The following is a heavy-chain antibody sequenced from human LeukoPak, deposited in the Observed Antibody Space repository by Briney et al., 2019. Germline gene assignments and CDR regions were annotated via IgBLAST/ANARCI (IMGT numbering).Heavy chain of an antibody. Sequence: SETLSLTCTVSSGSISSRSYYWGWIRQPPGKGLEWIGSIYYSGSTYYNPSLKSRVAISVDTSKNHFSLILSSVTAADTAVYCCARGDSSSWFFAYWGQGSLVTVSS. J-gene: IGHJ4*02. CDR1: SGSISSRSYY. V-gene: IGHV4-39*07. D-gene: IGHD6-13*01. CDR2: IYYSGST. CDR3: ARGDSSSWFFAY.